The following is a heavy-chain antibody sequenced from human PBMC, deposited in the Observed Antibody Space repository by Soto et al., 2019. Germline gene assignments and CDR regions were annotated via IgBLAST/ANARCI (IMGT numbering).Heavy chain of an antibody. CDR3: ARDRASGSGYYYGMDV. CDR1: GGSISSGGYY. V-gene: IGHV4-31*02. J-gene: IGHJ6*02. CDR2: IYYSGST. D-gene: IGHD6-19*01. Sequence: PSETLSLTXTVSGGSISSGGYYWSWIRQHPGKGLEWIGYIYYSGSTYYNPSLKSRVTISVDTSKNQFSLKLSSVTAADTAVYYCARDRASGSGYYYGMDVWGQGTTVTVSS.